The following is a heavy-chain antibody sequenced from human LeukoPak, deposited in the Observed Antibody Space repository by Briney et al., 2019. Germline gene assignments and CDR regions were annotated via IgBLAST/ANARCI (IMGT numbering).Heavy chain of an antibody. V-gene: IGHV3-48*01. CDR3: ARHPFLEAFDI. CDR1: GFTFSSYS. D-gene: IGHD3-3*02. Sequence: PGGSLRLSCAASGFTFSSYSMNWVRQAPGKGLEWVSYISSSSSTIYYADSVKGRFTISRDNAKNSLYLQMNSLRAEDTAVYYCARHPFLEAFDIWGQGTMVTVSS. CDR2: ISSSSSTI. J-gene: IGHJ3*02.